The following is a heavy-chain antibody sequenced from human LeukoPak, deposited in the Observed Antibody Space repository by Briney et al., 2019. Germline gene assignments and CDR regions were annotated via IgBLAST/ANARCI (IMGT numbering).Heavy chain of an antibody. Sequence: GGSLRLSCSASGFAFSQHVMHWVRQAPGDGLDYVSFIHPTGSLTSYADSVKGRFTVSRDNSMNMLYLEMSSLRFEDTAVYHCVKDRSGTYSFDNWGQGTLVTVSS. CDR3: VKDRSGTYSFDN. D-gene: IGHD1-26*01. CDR2: IHPTGSLT. J-gene: IGHJ4*02. V-gene: IGHV3-64D*06. CDR1: GFAFSQHV.